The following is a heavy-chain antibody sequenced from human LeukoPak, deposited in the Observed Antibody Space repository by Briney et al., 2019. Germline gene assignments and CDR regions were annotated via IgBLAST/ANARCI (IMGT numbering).Heavy chain of an antibody. V-gene: IGHV4-38-2*02. D-gene: IGHD3-16*01. CDR2: IYQGGST. J-gene: IGHJ4*02. CDR1: GYSISSGYN. Sequence: SETLSLTCSVSGYSISSGYNWAGFRQPPGKRVEWRGSIYQGGSTYDNLSLKSRVTLSVDTSKNQFSLKMKTVTVADTAVYYCARSEIDDYSRYWGQGTLVLVSS. CDR3: ARSEIDDYSRY.